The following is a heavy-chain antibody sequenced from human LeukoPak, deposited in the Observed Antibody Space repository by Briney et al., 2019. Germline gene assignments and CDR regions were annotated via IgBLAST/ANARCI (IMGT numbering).Heavy chain of an antibody. CDR2: MNPNSGNT. CDR3: ARGLYGYSYGTLRYYYYYMDA. Sequence: ASVTVSFTSSVYTFTSYDINWVRQATGQGLEWMGCMNPNSGNTGYAQKFQGRVTITRNTSISTAYMELSSLRSEDTAVYYCARGLYGYSYGTLRYYYYYMDAWGKGTTVTVSS. J-gene: IGHJ6*03. CDR1: VYTFTSYD. V-gene: IGHV1-8*03. D-gene: IGHD5-18*01.